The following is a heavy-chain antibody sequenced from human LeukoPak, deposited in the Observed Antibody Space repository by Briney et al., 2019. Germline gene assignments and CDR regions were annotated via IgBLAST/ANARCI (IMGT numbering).Heavy chain of an antibody. V-gene: IGHV3-23*01. CDR1: GFTFSSYA. CDR2: IGGST. CDR3: AKQAPTVTNPVDY. J-gene: IGHJ4*02. D-gene: IGHD4-17*01. Sequence: GGSLRLSCAASGFTFSSYAMSWVRQAPGKGLEWVSAIGGSTYYADSVKGRFTISRDNSKNTLYLQMNSLRAEDTAVYYCAKQAPTVTNPVDYWGQGTLVTASS.